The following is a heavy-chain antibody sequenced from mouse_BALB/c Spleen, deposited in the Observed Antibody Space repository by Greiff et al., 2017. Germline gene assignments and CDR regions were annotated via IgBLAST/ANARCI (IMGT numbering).Heavy chain of an antibody. CDR3: ARDGKGDYFDY. D-gene: IGHD2-1*01. Sequence: EVKLVESGGGLVKPGGSLKLSCAASGFTFSSYDMSWVRQTPEKRLEWVASISSGGSTYYPDSVKGRFTISRDNARNILYLQMSSLRSEDTAMYYCARDGKGDYFDYWGQGTTLTVSS. J-gene: IGHJ2*01. V-gene: IGHV5-6-5*01. CDR2: ISSGGST. CDR1: GFTFSSYD.